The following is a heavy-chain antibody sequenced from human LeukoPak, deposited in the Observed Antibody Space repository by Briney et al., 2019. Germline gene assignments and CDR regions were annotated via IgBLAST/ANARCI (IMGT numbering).Heavy chain of an antibody. CDR2: IGTYGGDT. CDR3: ARDLWNFYDDSGYNRDFDS. V-gene: IGHV1-18*01. Sequence: ASVKVSCKATSRISWVRQAPGQGLEWMGWIGTYGGDTHYAQKFQGRITVTTDTSTSTVYMEQRNLRSDDTAVDYCARDLWNFYDDSGYNRDFDSWGQGTLVTVSS. CDR1: TSR. D-gene: IGHD3-22*01. J-gene: IGHJ5*01.